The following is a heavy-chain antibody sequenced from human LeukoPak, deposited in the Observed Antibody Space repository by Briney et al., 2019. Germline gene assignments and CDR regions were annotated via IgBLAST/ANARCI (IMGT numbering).Heavy chain of an antibody. CDR1: GFTFSSYG. D-gene: IGHD1-7*01. CDR3: AREIVWNYVGYYYYYYGMDV. CDR2: ISYDGSNK. J-gene: IGHJ6*02. V-gene: IGHV3-30*03. Sequence: PGGSLRLSCAASGFTFSSYGMHWVRQAPGKGLEWVAVISYDGSNKYYADSVKGRFTISRDNSKNTLYLQMNSLRAEDTAVYYCAREIVWNYVGYYYYYYGMDVWGQGTTVTVSS.